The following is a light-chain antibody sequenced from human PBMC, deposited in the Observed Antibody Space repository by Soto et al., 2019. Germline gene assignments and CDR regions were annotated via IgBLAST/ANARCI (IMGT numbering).Light chain of an antibody. CDR2: RAS. J-gene: IGKJ1*01. Sequence: ILMTQSPATVSVSPGESATLSCRASQNIYYNLAWYQHRPGQAPRLLIYRASTRAPGVPARFSGSGSGTEFTLTISSLQPEDFTVYSCLQYHNFWAFGQGTKVDIK. CDR1: QNIYYN. CDR3: LQYHNFWA. V-gene: IGKV3-15*01.